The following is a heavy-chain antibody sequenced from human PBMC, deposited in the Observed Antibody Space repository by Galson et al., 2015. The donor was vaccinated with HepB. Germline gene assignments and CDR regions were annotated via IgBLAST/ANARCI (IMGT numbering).Heavy chain of an antibody. CDR1: GFTFSSYE. J-gene: IGHJ6*02. V-gene: IGHV3-48*03. CDR3: ARDGSTWGYYYGMDV. Sequence: SLRLSCAASGFTFSSYEMNWVRQAPGKGLEWVSYISSSVITIYYADSVKGRFTISRDNAKNSLYLQMNSLRAEDTAVYYCARDGSTWGYYYGMDVWGQGTTVTVSS. CDR2: ISSSVITI. D-gene: IGHD3-16*01.